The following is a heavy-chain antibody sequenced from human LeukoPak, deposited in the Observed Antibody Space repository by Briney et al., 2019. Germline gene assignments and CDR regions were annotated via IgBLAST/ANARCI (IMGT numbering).Heavy chain of an antibody. CDR2: IKSKADSYAT. CDR1: GFTFSGSA. D-gene: IGHD3-16*01. CDR3: TRLTFYYGFNI. J-gene: IGHJ3*02. V-gene: IGHV3-73*01. Sequence: PGGSLKLSCAASGFTFSGSAMHWVRQASGKGLEWVGRIKSKADSYATAYAASVKGRFTISRDDSRNTAYLQMNSLNTADTAVYYCTRLTFYYGFNIWGLGTMVTVSS.